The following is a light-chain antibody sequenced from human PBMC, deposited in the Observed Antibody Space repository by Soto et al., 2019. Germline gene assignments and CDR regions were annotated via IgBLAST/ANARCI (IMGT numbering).Light chain of an antibody. J-gene: IGKJ4*01. Sequence: DLQMTQSPSTLSASVGDRVTITCRASQSISSSLAWYQQKPGKAPKLLIYDASSLESGVPPRFSGSGSGTEFTLTISSLQPDDFATYYCQQYGSYPLTFGGGAKVEIK. CDR3: QQYGSYPLT. CDR2: DAS. CDR1: QSISSS. V-gene: IGKV1-5*01.